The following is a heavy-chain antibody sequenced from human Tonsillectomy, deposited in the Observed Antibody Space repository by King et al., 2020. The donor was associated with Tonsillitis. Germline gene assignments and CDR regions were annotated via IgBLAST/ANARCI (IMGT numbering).Heavy chain of an antibody. CDR1: GYSFTNYY. D-gene: IGHD2/OR15-2a*01. Sequence: VQLVQSGAEVKEPGASLKVSCKASGYSFTNYYMHWVRQAPGQRLESMGLINPSGTGTGYAQNFQGRITMTRDMSTGTDYMELSSLRSDDTAVYYCAREGGSFRHFDLWGRGTLVTVSS. J-gene: IGHJ2*01. CDR2: INPSGTGT. CDR3: AREGGSFRHFDL. V-gene: IGHV1-46*01.